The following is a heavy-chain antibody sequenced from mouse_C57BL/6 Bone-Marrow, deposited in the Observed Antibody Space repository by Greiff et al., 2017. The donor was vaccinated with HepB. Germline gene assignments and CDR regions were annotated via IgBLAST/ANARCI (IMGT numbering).Heavy chain of an antibody. D-gene: IGHD2-3*01. Sequence: VQLQQPGAELVKPGASVKLSCKASGYTFTSYWMQWVKQRPGQGLEWIGEIDPSDSYTNYNQKFKGKATLTVDKSSSTAYMQLSSLTSEDSAVYYCAREGRDGYYGLYYFDYWGQGTTLTVSS. CDR1: GYTFTSYW. CDR2: IDPSDSYT. V-gene: IGHV1-50*01. J-gene: IGHJ2*01. CDR3: AREGRDGYYGLYYFDY.